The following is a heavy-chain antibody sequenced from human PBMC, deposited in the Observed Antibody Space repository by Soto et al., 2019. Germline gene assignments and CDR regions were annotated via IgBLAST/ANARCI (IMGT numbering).Heavy chain of an antibody. CDR1: GFTFSSYA. D-gene: IGHD6-19*01. CDR2: ISGSGGST. CDR3: AKGGGIAVDYYYGMDV. J-gene: IGHJ6*02. Sequence: EVQLLESGGGLVQPGGSLRLSCAASGFTFSSYAMSWVRQAPGKGLEWVSAISGSGGSTYYADSVKGRFTISRDNSKNTLYLQMASLRAEDTAVYYCAKGGGIAVDYYYGMDVWGQGTTVTVSS. V-gene: IGHV3-23*01.